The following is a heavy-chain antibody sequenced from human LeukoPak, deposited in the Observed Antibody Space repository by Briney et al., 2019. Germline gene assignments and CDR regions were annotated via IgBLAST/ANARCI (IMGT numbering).Heavy chain of an antibody. V-gene: IGHV3-9*03. CDR2: ISWNSGSI. CDR3: PKSPEPNKLELPDY. J-gene: IGHJ4*02. Sequence: GRSLRLSCAASGSSFDDYAMHWFRQAPGKGLEWVSGISWNSGSIGYADSVKGRFTISRDNAKNSLYLQMNSLRAEDMALYYCPKSPEPNKLELPDYWGQGTLVTVSS. CDR1: GSSFDDYA. D-gene: IGHD1-7*01.